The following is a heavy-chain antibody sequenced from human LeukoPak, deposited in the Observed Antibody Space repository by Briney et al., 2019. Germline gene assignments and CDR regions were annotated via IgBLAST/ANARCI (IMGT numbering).Heavy chain of an antibody. J-gene: IGHJ5*02. CDR3: ARGPPRITGTTRWFDP. D-gene: IGHD1-7*01. CDR1: GGSISSYY. Sequence: SETLSLTCTVSGGSISSYYWSWIRQPPGKGLEWIGEINHSGSTNYNPSLKSRVTISVDTSKNQFSLKLSSVTAADTAVYYCARGPPRITGTTRWFDPWGQGTLVTVSS. CDR2: INHSGST. V-gene: IGHV4-34*01.